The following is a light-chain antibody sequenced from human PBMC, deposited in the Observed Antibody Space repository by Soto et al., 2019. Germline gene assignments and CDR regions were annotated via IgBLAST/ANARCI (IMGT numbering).Light chain of an antibody. J-gene: IGLJ3*02. CDR2: DVS. Sequence: QSALTQPASVSGSPGQSITISCTGTSSDVGGYNYVSWYQQHPGKAPKLMIYDVSNRPSGISNRFSGSKSGNTASLTIFGLQAEDEADYYCTSYTGSSTVLFGGGTQLTVL. V-gene: IGLV2-14*01. CDR3: TSYTGSSTVL. CDR1: SSDVGGYNY.